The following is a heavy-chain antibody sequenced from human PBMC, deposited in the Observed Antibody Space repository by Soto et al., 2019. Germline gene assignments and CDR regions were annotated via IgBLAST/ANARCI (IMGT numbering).Heavy chain of an antibody. J-gene: IGHJ4*02. D-gene: IGHD3-9*01. V-gene: IGHV3-53*01. CDR2: IYSGGST. CDR3: ASCMLTGYYEFYFDY. CDR1: GFTVSSNY. Sequence: GGSLRLSCAASGFTVSSNYMSWVRQAPGKGLEWVSVIYSGGSTYYADSVKGRFTISRDNSKNTLYLQMNSLRAEDTAVYYCASCMLTGYYEFYFDYRGQGTLVTVSS.